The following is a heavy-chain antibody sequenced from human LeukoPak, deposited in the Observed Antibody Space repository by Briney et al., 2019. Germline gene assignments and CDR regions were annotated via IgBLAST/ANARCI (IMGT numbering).Heavy chain of an antibody. Sequence: SETLSLTCTVSGGPISSYYWSWLRQPPGQGLEWIGYIHYSGSTKYNPSLKSRVTISVDTSKKQFSMDLKSVTAADTAVYYCARHSPDYGGNFDYWGQGTLVTVSS. CDR2: IHYSGST. V-gene: IGHV4-59*08. J-gene: IGHJ4*02. CDR3: ARHSPDYGGNFDY. D-gene: IGHD4-23*01. CDR1: GGPISSYY.